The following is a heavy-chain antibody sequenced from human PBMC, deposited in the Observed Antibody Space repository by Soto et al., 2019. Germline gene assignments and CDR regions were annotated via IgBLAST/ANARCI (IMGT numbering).Heavy chain of an antibody. Sequence: GGSLRLSCAVSGFTFSRCVMGWVRQAPGWGLEWVSGISASGSNGFYTGSGKGRCIISRDGSENTRCLQMNSQRVDYTALYLCAKGDSDYYVDSLGEGTLVTVSS. CDR1: GFTFSRCV. D-gene: IGHD4-4*01. V-gene: IGHV3-23*01. CDR2: ISASGSNG. CDR3: AKGDSDYYVDS. J-gene: IGHJ4*02.